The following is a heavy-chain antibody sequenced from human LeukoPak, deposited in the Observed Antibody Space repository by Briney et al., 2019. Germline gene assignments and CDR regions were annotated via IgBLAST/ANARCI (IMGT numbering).Heavy chain of an antibody. CDR2: ISYDGSNK. V-gene: IGHV3-30*01. CDR3: ARDIYYDSSLDY. Sequence: GRSLRLSCAASGFTFSSYAMHWVRQAPGKGLEWVAVISYDGSNKYYADSVKGRFTISRDNSKNTLYLQMNSLRAEDTAVYYCARDIYYDSSLDYWGQGTLVTVSS. J-gene: IGHJ4*02. CDR1: GFTFSSYA. D-gene: IGHD3-22*01.